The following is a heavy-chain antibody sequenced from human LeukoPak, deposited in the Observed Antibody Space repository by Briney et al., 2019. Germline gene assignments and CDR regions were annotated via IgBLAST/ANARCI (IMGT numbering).Heavy chain of an antibody. J-gene: IGHJ4*02. CDR2: IYYSGST. CDR1: GGSISSSSYY. V-gene: IGHV4-39*01. CDR3: ARKQVATSFRDY. D-gene: IGHD5-24*01. Sequence: PSETLSLTCTVSGGSISSSSYYWGWIRQPPGKGLEWIGSIYYSGSTYYNPSLKSRVTISVDTSNNRFSLILNSVTAADTAVYYCARKQVATSFRDYWGQGTLVTVSS.